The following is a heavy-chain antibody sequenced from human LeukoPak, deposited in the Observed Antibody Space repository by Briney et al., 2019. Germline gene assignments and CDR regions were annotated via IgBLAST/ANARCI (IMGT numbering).Heavy chain of an antibody. J-gene: IGHJ3*02. CDR1: GGSISSYY. CDR2: IYSGGST. V-gene: IGHV3-53*01. CDR3: ARDRSGDAFDI. Sequence: ETLSLTCTVSGGSISSYYWSWVRQAPGKGLEWVSVIYSGGSTYYADSVKGRFTISRDNSKNTLYLQMNSLRAEDTAVYYCARDRSGDAFDIWGQGTMVTVSS.